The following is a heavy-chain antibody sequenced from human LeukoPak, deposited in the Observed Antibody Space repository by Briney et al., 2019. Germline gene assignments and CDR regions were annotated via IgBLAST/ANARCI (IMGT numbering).Heavy chain of an antibody. CDR2: IYYSGST. D-gene: IGHD2-2*01. CDR1: GGSISSGDHY. Sequence: SETLSLTCTVSGGSISSGDHYWSWIRQPPGKGLEWVGYIYYSGSTYYNPSLKSRVTISVDTSKNQFSLKLSSVTAADTAVYYCATEAPAARDYWGQGTLVTVSS. CDR3: ATEAPAARDY. J-gene: IGHJ4*02. V-gene: IGHV4-30-4*01.